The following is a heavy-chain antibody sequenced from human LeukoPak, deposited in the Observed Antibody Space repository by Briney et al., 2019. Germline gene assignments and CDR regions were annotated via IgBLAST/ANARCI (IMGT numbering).Heavy chain of an antibody. Sequence: SETLSLTCTVSGGSISSYYWSWIRQPAGEGLEWIGRIYTSGSTNYNPSLKSRVTMTVDTSKNQFSLKLSSVTAADTAVYYCARDFLGYCSSTSCYTRYYYYGMDVWGQGTTVTVSS. V-gene: IGHV4-4*07. D-gene: IGHD2-2*02. CDR1: GGSISSYY. CDR3: ARDFLGYCSSTSCYTRYYYYGMDV. CDR2: IYTSGST. J-gene: IGHJ6*02.